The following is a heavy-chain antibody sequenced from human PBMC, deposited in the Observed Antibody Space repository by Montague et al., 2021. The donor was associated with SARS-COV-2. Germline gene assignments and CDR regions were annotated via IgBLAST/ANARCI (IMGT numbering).Heavy chain of an antibody. Sequence: SLRLSCAASGFTFSSYSMNWVRQAPGKGLEWVSSISSSSSYIYYADSVKGRFTISRDNAKNSLYLQMNSLRAEDTAVYYCARDPLDYGLWSSGSYYNAYYYYYGSDVWGQGTTVTVSS. CDR3: ARDPLDYGLWSSGSYYNAYYYYYGSDV. CDR1: GFTFSSYS. J-gene: IGHJ6*02. CDR2: ISSSSSYI. V-gene: IGHV3-21*01. D-gene: IGHD3-10*01.